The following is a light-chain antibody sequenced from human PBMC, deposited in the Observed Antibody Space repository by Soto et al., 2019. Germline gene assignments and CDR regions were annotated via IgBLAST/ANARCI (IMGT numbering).Light chain of an antibody. CDR1: SSDVGGYNY. V-gene: IGLV2-8*01. Sequence: QSVLTQPPSASGSPGQSVTISCTGTSSDVGGYNYVSWYQQHPGKAPKLMIYEVSKRPSGVPDRLSGSKSGSTASLTVSRLQAEDEADYYCSSYAGSNNFGVFGTGTKVTVL. J-gene: IGLJ1*01. CDR2: EVS. CDR3: SSYAGSNNFGV.